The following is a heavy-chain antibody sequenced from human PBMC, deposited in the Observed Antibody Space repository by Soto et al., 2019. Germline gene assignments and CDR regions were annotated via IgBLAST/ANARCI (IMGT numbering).Heavy chain of an antibody. J-gene: IGHJ6*02. CDR2: ISGRGGST. CDR3: AKDSTVTTSLYSYYYGLDV. Sequence: EVQLLESGGGLVQPGGSLRLSCTASGFTFSNYAMSWVRQAPDKGLEWVSAISGRGGSTYYADSVKGRFTISRDNSKNMLFLQVNSLRAEDTALYYCAKDSTVTTSLYSYYYGLDVWGQGTTVTVSS. D-gene: IGHD4-17*01. V-gene: IGHV3-23*01. CDR1: GFTFSNYA.